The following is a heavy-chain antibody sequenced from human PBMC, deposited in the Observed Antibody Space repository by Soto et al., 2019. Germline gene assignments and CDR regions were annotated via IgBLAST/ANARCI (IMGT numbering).Heavy chain of an antibody. V-gene: IGHV3-48*02. CDR2: ISRSSTGI. D-gene: IGHD3-10*01. J-gene: IGHJ6*02. Sequence: EVQLVESGGGLVQPGGSLRLSCAASGFTFSLYSMSWVRQAPGKGLEWVSYISRSSTGIHYADSVKGRFTISRDDATNSMHLQMNSLRDVDTAVYYCARAVTWGLDVWGQGTTV. CDR1: GFTFSLYS. CDR3: ARAVTWGLDV.